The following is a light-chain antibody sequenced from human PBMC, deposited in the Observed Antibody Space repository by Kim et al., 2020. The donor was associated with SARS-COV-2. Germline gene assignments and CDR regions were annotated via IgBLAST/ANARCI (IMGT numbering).Light chain of an antibody. J-gene: IGKJ3*01. Sequence: ASVGDRVTITCRTTQSISIHLYWYQQKPGRAPKLLISAASTLQGGVPSRFSGSGSETDFTLTISSLQPEDFATYFCQQSYITPFTFGPGTKVDIK. CDR1: QSISIH. V-gene: IGKV1-39*01. CDR2: AAS. CDR3: QQSYITPFT.